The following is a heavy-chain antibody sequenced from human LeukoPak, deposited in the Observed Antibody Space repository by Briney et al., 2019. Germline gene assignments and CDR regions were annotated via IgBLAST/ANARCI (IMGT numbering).Heavy chain of an antibody. CDR2: ISYIGIT. V-gene: IGHV4-59*11. D-gene: IGHD4-11*01. CDR1: GDSISTHY. Sequence: SETLSLTCTISGDSISTHYWTWIRQPPGKGLEWVGYISYIGITNYNPSLKSRVTISVDTPKNQFSLRLRSVTAADTAVYYCARDLTTVTKGFDIWGQGTVVTVSS. CDR3: ARDLTTVTKGFDI. J-gene: IGHJ3*02.